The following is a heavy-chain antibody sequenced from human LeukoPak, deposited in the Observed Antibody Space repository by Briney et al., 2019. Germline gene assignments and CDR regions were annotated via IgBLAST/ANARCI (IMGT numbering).Heavy chain of an antibody. J-gene: IGHJ4*02. CDR2: IDPSDSYS. V-gene: IGHV5-10-1*01. CDR1: GYSFTNYG. CDR3: ARQLDYYDKRAD. Sequence: GESLKISCKGSGYSFTNYGISWVRQMPGKGLEWMGRIDPSDSYSNYGPSFQDHVTISADRSISTAYLQWRSLKASDTAMYYCARQLDYYDKRADCGQATLVTVAS. D-gene: IGHD3-22*01.